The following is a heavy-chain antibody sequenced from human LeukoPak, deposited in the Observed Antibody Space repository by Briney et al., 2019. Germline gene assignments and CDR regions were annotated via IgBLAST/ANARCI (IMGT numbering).Heavy chain of an antibody. Sequence: PSETLSLTCTVSVGSISNSSDSWGWIRQPPGKGLEWIGRIYYSGSTYYNPSLKSRVTISVDTSKNQFSLKLSSVSAADTAVYYCARRSPQCWGGDCYFDYWGQGTLVTVSS. CDR3: ARRSPQCWGGDCYFDY. CDR1: VGSISNSSDS. CDR2: IYYSGST. V-gene: IGHV4-39*01. D-gene: IGHD2-21*02. J-gene: IGHJ4*02.